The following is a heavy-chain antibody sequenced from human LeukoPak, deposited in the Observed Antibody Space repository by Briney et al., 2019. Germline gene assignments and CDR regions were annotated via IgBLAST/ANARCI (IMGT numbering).Heavy chain of an antibody. D-gene: IGHD4-23*01. CDR3: ARSSDYGGNLFHH. CDR1: GYSFTSYW. CDR2: IYPGDSDT. Sequence: GESLKISCKGSGYSFTSYWIGWVRQMPGKGLEWMGIIYPGDSDTRYSPSFQGQVTISADKSISTAYLQWSSLKASDSAMYYCARSSDYGGNLFHHWGQGTLVTVSS. V-gene: IGHV5-51*01. J-gene: IGHJ1*01.